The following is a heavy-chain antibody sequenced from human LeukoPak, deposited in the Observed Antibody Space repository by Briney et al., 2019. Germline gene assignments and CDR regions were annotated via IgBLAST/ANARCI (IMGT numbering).Heavy chain of an antibody. CDR3: ARAVGIVVVVVATLDY. D-gene: IGHD2-15*01. CDR1: GYTFTGYY. V-gene: IGHV1-46*01. CDR2: INPSGGST. J-gene: IGHJ4*02. Sequence: ASVKVSCKASGYTFTGYYMHWVRQAPGQGLEWMGIINPSGGSTSYAQKFQGRVTMTRDTSTSTVYMELSSLRSEDTAVYYCARAVGIVVVVVATLDYWGQGTLVTVSS.